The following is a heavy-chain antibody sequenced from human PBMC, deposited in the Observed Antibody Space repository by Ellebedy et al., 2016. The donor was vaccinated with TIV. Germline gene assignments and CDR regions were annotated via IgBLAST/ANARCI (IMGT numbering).Heavy chain of an antibody. Sequence: GESLKISCVASGFTFSNHGMHWVRQAPGKGLEWVAVISYDGTNKDYADSVKGRFTISRDNSKNTVYLQMDSLRVEDTAVYYCVRGRTSGYWYLGHWGQGILVTVSS. CDR3: VRGRTSGYWYLGH. J-gene: IGHJ4*02. V-gene: IGHV3-30*03. CDR1: GFTFSNHG. CDR2: ISYDGTNK. D-gene: IGHD3-22*01.